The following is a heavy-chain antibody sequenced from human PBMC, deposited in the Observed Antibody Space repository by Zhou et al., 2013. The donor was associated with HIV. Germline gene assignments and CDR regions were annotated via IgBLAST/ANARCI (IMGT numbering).Heavy chain of an antibody. D-gene: IGHD3-22*01. Sequence: QVQLVQSGAEVKKPGASVKVSCKASGYTFTRYDISWVRQAPGQGLEWMGWISAYNGNTNYAQKLQGRVTMTTDTSTSTAYMELRSLRSDDTAVYYCARGNHYDSSGYLPHFDYWGQGTLVTVSS. V-gene: IGHV1-18*01. J-gene: IGHJ4*02. CDR1: GYTFTRYD. CDR3: ARGNHYDSSGYLPHFDY. CDR2: ISAYNGNT.